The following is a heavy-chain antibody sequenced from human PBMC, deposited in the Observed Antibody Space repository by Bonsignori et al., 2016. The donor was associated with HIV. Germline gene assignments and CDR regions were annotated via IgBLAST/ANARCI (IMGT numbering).Heavy chain of an antibody. CDR1: GWLHQQRWLL. D-gene: IGHD3-22*01. CDR2: LFHWEH. Sequence: QVQLQESGPGLVKPSQTLSLTCAISGWLHQQRWLLLELDPAATREGTGMDRVYLFHWEHLLQPVLKSRVSISIDLSKNHLSLEVNSVTAADTAVYYCARDLDTSGYFPASGAYDIWGQGTMVTVSS. V-gene: IGHV4-30-4*07. CDR3: ARDLDTSGYFPASGAYDI. J-gene: IGHJ3*02.